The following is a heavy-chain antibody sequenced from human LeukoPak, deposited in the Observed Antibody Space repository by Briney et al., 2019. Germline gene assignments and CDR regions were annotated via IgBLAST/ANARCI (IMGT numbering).Heavy chain of an antibody. CDR3: ARGGEQQLEPNDWFDP. J-gene: IGHJ5*02. Sequence: SETLSLTCTVSGVYITNGLYFWNWIRQPAGKGLEWIGRIYTSGSTNYNPSLKSRVTMSVDTSKNQFSLKLSSVTAADTAVYYCARGGEQQLEPNDWFDPWGQGTLVTVSS. CDR2: IYTSGST. CDR1: GVYITNGLYF. V-gene: IGHV4-61*02. D-gene: IGHD6-13*01.